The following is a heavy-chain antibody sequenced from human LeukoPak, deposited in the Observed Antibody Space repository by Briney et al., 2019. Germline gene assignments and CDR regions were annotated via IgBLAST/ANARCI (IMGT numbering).Heavy chain of an antibody. D-gene: IGHD3-22*01. Sequence: PGGSLRLSCEASGFTFSAYTMTWVRQAPGKGLEWVSSISSSSSYIYYADSVKGRFTISRDNAKNSLYLQMNSLRAEDTAVYYCARSPVVITTVLDYWGQGTLVTVSS. J-gene: IGHJ4*02. CDR2: ISSSSSYI. CDR3: ARSPVVITTVLDY. CDR1: GFTFSAYT. V-gene: IGHV3-21*01.